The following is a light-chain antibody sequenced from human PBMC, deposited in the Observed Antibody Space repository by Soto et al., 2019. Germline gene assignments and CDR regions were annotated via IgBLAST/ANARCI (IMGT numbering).Light chain of an antibody. J-gene: IGKJ3*01. CDR1: QSLLHSNGYNY. CDR3: MQALQTPFT. V-gene: IGKV2-28*01. Sequence: DIVMTQSPLSLSVTPGEPASISCRSSQSLLHSNGYNYLDWYLQKPGQSPQLLIYVDSNRASGVPDRFSGRGSGTDFTLKISRVEAEDVGVYYCMQALQTPFTFGPGTKVDIK. CDR2: VDS.